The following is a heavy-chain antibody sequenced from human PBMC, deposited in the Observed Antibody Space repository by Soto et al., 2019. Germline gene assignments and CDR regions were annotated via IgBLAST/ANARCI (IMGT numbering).Heavy chain of an antibody. CDR1: GYTFTSYG. J-gene: IGHJ3*02. D-gene: IGHD6-13*01. V-gene: IGHV1-18*01. CDR2: ISPYNGNT. CDR3: ARKQQFLAAAGNDAFDI. Sequence: ASVKVSCKASGYTFTSYGISWVRQAPGQGLEWMGWISPYNGNTNYAQKLQGRVTITTDESTSTAYMELRSLRSEDTAVYYCARKQQFLAAAGNDAFDIWGQGTMVTVSS.